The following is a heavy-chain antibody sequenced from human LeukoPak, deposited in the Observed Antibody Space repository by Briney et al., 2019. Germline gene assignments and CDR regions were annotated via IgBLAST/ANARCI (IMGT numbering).Heavy chain of an antibody. J-gene: IGHJ4*02. CDR3: AKDPWGGYPPSSSAFDY. D-gene: IGHD5-12*01. CDR1: GFTFSGFW. CDR2: ISFDGSDA. V-gene: IGHV3-74*01. Sequence: PGGSLRLSCAASGFTFSGFWMHWVRQAPGKGLVWVSCISFDGSDATYADSVKGRFTISRDNSKNTLYLQMNSLRAEDTAVYYCAKDPWGGYPPSSSAFDYWGQGTLVTVSS.